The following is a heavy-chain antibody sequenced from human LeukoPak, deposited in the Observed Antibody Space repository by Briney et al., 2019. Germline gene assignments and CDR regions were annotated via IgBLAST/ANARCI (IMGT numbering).Heavy chain of an antibody. CDR2: ISWNSGSI. D-gene: IGHD6-19*01. CDR1: GFTFDDYA. V-gene: IGHV3-9*01. CDR3: AKDIGQAVAGLHLDY. Sequence: SGGSLRLSCAASGFTFDDYAMHWVRQAPGKGLEWVSSISWNSGSIGYADSVKGRFTISRDNAWNSLYLHMSSLRAEDTALYFCAKDIGQAVAGLHLDYWGQGTLVTVSS. J-gene: IGHJ4*02.